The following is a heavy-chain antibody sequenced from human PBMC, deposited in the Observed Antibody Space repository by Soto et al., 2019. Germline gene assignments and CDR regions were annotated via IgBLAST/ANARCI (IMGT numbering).Heavy chain of an antibody. J-gene: IGHJ4*02. D-gene: IGHD6-13*01. CDR2: INPASGST. V-gene: IGHV1-46*01. Sequence: QVQLVQSGAEVKKPGASVKVSCRTSGYTFTHYYIHWVRQAPGQGIEWLAIINPASGSTNYAQDFQGRVTLTMDTSTTPVYMELSGLRAEDTAIFYCARDLAAGDHWGQGTLVTVSS. CDR1: GYTFTHYY. CDR3: ARDLAAGDH.